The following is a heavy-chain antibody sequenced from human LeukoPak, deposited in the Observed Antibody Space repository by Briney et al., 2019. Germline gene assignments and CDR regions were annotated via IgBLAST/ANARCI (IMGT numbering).Heavy chain of an antibody. CDR3: ARGNGALGPVLPAMPPHHYSALDV. Sequence: GRYLRLSCAASGFHFSTYAMHWVRQAQGKGLEWVAVMSHNGSKEYYADSVKGRFTISRDNSRDTLHLQMTNLGPEDTAVYYCARGNGALGPVLPAMPPHHYSALDVWGQGTTVTVSS. V-gene: IGHV3-30*04. J-gene: IGHJ6*02. CDR1: GFHFSTYA. D-gene: IGHD2-2*01. CDR2: MSHNGSKE.